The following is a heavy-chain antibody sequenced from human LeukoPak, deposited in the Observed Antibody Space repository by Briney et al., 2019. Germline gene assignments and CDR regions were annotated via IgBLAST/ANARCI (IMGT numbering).Heavy chain of an antibody. CDR2: ISGSGVNR. V-gene: IGHV3-23*01. Sequence: SGGSLRLSCAASGFTFSSYGMSWVRQAPGKGLEWVSTISGSGVNRDYADSVKGRFIISRDNAKNSLYLQMNSLRAEDTAVYYCAELGITMIGGVWGKGTTVTISS. J-gene: IGHJ6*04. D-gene: IGHD3-10*02. CDR1: GFTFSSYG. CDR3: AELGITMIGGV.